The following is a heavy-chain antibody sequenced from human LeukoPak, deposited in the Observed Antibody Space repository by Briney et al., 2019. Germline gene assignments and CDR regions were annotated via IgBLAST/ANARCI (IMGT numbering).Heavy chain of an antibody. V-gene: IGHV3-7*03. CDR3: AEVGRGYSYGYSDY. CDR1: GFTFSDYW. D-gene: IGHD5-18*01. CDR2: IKQDGSEK. J-gene: IGHJ4*02. Sequence: PGGSLRLSCASSGFTFSDYWMSWVRQAPGKGLEWVANIKQDGSEKYYVDSVKGRFTISRDNSKNTLYLQMNSLRAEDTAVYYCAEVGRGYSYGYSDYWGQGTLVTVSS.